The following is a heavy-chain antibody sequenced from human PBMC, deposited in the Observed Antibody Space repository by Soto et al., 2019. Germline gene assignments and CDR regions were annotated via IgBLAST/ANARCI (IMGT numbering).Heavy chain of an antibody. CDR3: ARGRSNTEYFGDSYFDY. V-gene: IGHV1-69*13. CDR2: IIPIFGTA. Sequence: SVKVSCKASGGTFSSYAISWVRQAPGQGLEWMGGIIPIFGTANYAQKFQGRVTITADESTSTAYMELSSLRSEDTAVYYCARGRSNTEYFGDSYFDYWHQATWSPSPQ. CDR1: GGTFSSYA. J-gene: IGHJ4*02. D-gene: IGHD3-10*01.